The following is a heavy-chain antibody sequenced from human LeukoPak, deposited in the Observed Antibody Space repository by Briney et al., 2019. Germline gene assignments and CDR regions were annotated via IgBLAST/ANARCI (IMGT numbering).Heavy chain of an antibody. CDR3: ARGEPGSSGWYSDY. CDR1: GFTFSSYS. J-gene: IGHJ4*02. CDR2: ITSSSNTI. D-gene: IGHD6-19*01. Sequence: PGGSLRLSCAASGFTFSSYSMNWVRQAPGKGLEWVSYITSSSNTIYYADSVKGRFTISRDNAKNSLYLQMNSLRAEDTAVYYCARGEPGSSGWYSDYWGQGTLVTVSS. V-gene: IGHV3-48*01.